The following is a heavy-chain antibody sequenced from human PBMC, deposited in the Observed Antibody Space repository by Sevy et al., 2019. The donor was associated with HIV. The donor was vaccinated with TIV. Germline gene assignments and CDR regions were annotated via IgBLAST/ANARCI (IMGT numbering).Heavy chain of an antibody. D-gene: IGHD5-12*01. Sequence: SETLSLTCTVSGGSISSGSYYWSWIRQPAGKGLEWIGRIYTSGSTNYNPSLKSRVTISVDTSKNQFSLKLSSVTAADTAVYYCVRVKGEMATITDAFDIWGQGTMVTVSS. CDR1: GGSISSGSYY. J-gene: IGHJ3*02. CDR3: VRVKGEMATITDAFDI. V-gene: IGHV4-61*02. CDR2: IYTSGST.